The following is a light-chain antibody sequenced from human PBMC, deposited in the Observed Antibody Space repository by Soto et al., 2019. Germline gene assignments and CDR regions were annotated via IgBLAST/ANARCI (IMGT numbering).Light chain of an antibody. CDR1: QSVSSY. Sequence: EIVLTQAPATLSLSPVERATLSCRASQSVSSYLAWYQQKPGQAPRLLIYDASNRATGIPARFSGSGSGTDFTLTISSLVHDDFAVYYCQKRSNWPPTFGQGPRLE. J-gene: IGKJ5*01. CDR3: QKRSNWPPT. CDR2: DAS. V-gene: IGKV3-11*01.